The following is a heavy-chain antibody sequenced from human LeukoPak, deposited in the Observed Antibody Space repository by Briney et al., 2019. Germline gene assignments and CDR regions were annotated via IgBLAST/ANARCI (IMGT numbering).Heavy chain of an antibody. CDR1: GFTFSSYS. CDR2: ISGSSGSI. D-gene: IGHD3-16*01. J-gene: IGHJ4*02. CDR3: ATGPSTLFDY. Sequence: GGSLRLSCAASGFTFSSYSMNWVRQAPGKGLEWVSYISGSSGSIDYADSVRGRFTISRDNAKNSLYLQMNSLRAEDTAVYYCATGPSTLFDYWGQGTLVTVSS. V-gene: IGHV3-48*01.